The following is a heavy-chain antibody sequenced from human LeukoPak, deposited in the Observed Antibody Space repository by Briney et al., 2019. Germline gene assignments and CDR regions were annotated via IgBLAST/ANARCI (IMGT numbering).Heavy chain of an antibody. CDR3: ARGLYSGSLYAFDI. Sequence: ASVKVSCKASGYTFTSYGISWVRQAPGQGLEWMGWISAYNANTNYAQKFQGRVTMTTDTSTSTAYMELRSLRSDDTAVYYCARGLYSGSLYAFDIWGQGTMVTVSS. V-gene: IGHV1-18*01. CDR1: GYTFTSYG. D-gene: IGHD1-26*01. J-gene: IGHJ3*02. CDR2: ISAYNANT.